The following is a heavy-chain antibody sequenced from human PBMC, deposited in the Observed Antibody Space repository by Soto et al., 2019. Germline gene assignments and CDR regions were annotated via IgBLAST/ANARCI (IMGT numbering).Heavy chain of an antibody. CDR1: GYTFTSYG. CDR2: ISAYNGNT. CDR3: AGDPSDYYGTGSYYND. J-gene: IGHJ4*02. D-gene: IGHD3-10*01. Sequence: QVQLVQSGAEVKKPGASVKVSCKASGYTFTSYGISWVRQAPGQGLEWMGWISAYNGNTNYAQKLQGRVTMTTDTSTSTATMELKNRRSDDAAVYYCAGDPSDYYGTGSYYNDWGQGTLVTVSS. V-gene: IGHV1-18*01.